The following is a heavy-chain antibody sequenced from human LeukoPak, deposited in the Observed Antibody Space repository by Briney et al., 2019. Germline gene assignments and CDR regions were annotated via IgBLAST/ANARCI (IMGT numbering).Heavy chain of an antibody. D-gene: IGHD4-17*01. CDR1: GFSLSTSGMC. J-gene: IGHJ4*02. Sequence: SGPALVKPTQTLTLTCTFSGFSLSTSGMCVSWIRQPPGKALEWLALIDWDDDKYYSTSLKTRLTISKDTSKNQVVLTMTNMDRVDAATYYCARTELTYGDYDEGYYFDYWGQGTLVTVSS. CDR2: IDWDDDK. V-gene: IGHV2-70*01. CDR3: ARTELTYGDYDEGYYFDY.